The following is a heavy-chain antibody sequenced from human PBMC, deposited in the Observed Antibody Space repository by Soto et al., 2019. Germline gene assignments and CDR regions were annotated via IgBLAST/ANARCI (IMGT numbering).Heavy chain of an antibody. CDR1: GFTFSSYA. Sequence: GGSLRLSCAASGFTFSSYAMSWVRQAPGKGLEWVSAISGSGGSTYYADSVKGRFTISRDNSKNTLYLQMNSLRAEDTAVYYCAREGLGVVMLAHPGIDVWGQGTTVTVSS. D-gene: IGHD3-3*01. J-gene: IGHJ6*02. V-gene: IGHV3-23*01. CDR3: AREGLGVVMLAHPGIDV. CDR2: ISGSGGST.